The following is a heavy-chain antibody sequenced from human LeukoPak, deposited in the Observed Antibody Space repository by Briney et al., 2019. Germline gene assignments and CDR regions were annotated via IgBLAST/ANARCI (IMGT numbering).Heavy chain of an antibody. CDR1: GGTFSSYA. CDR2: IIPIFGTA. Sequence: SVKVSCKASGGTFSSYAISWVRQAPGQGLEWMGGIIPIFGTANYAQKFQGRVTITADESTSTAYMELSSLGSEDTAVYYCARGSYPAYHAEYFQHWGQGTLVTVSS. D-gene: IGHD3-16*02. J-gene: IGHJ1*01. V-gene: IGHV1-69*13. CDR3: ARGSYPAYHAEYFQH.